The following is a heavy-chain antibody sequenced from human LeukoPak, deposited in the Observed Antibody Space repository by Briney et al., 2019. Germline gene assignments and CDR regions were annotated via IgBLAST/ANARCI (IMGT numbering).Heavy chain of an antibody. D-gene: IGHD3-3*01. J-gene: IGHJ4*02. V-gene: IGHV1-8*01. CDR1: GYTFTSYD. CDR2: MNPNSGNT. CDR3: AAAKNYDFWSGSPLDY. Sequence: GASVKVSCKASGYTFTSYDINWVRQATGQGLEWMGWMNPNSGNTGYAQKFQGRVTMTRNTSISTAYMELSSLRSEDTAVYYCAAAKNYDFWSGSPLDYWGQGTLVTVSS.